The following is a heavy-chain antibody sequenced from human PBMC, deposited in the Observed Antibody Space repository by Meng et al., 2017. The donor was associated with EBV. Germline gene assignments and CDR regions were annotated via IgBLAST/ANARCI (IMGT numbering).Heavy chain of an antibody. V-gene: IGHV1-69*01. CDR3: ASESGRGFTPDY. CDR2: LIPMSDAP. D-gene: IGHD3-10*01. J-gene: IGHJ4*02. Sequence: VQWGQSGAEVKKPGSSVKVSCKPSGGTFRSDAVSWVRQAPGQGLEWMGGLIPMSDAPHYAQKFQGRVTMTADESTNTHYMDLSGLRFEDTAVYYCASESGRGFTPDYWGQGTLVTVSS. CDR1: GGTFRSDA.